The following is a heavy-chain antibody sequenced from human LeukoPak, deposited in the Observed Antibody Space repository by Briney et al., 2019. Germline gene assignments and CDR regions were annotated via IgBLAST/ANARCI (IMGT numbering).Heavy chain of an antibody. CDR2: IKEDGSEK. J-gene: IGHJ4*02. CDR3: AKVIGVAGGDFDY. Sequence: GGSLRLSCAASGFTFSSYWMSWVRQAPGKGLEWVANIKEDGSEKYYVDSVKGRFTISRDYAKNTLYLQMNSLRAEDTAVYYCAKVIGVAGGDFDYWGQGTLVTVSS. CDR1: GFTFSSYW. V-gene: IGHV3-7*01. D-gene: IGHD6-19*01.